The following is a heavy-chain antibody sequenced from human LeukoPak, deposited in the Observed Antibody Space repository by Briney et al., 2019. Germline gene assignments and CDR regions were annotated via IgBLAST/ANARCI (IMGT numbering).Heavy chain of an antibody. Sequence: GASVNVSCKASGYTFTSNYIHWVRRAPGQGLEWMGMIYPRDGSTSYVQKFQGRVTVTRDTSTSTVHMELSGLRSEDTAVYYCARDQEGFDYWGQGTLVTVSS. CDR2: IYPRDGST. V-gene: IGHV1-46*01. CDR1: GYTFTSNY. CDR3: ARDQEGFDY. J-gene: IGHJ4*02.